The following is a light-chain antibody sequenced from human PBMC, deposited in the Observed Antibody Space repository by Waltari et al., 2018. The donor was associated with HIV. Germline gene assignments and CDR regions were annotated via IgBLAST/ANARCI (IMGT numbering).Light chain of an antibody. V-gene: IGLV2-11*01. CDR3: CSYAGSYSYV. J-gene: IGLJ1*01. Sequence: QSALTQPRSVSGSPGQSVTISCTGSSSDVGGYKYVSWYEQHPGKAPKLMIYDVSKRPSGVPERFSGSKAGNTAALTISGLQAEDEADYYCCSYAGSYSYVFGTGTKVTVL. CDR2: DVS. CDR1: SSDVGGYKY.